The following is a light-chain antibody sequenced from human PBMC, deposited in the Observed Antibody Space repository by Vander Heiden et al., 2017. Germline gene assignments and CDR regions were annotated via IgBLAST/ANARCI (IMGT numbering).Light chain of an antibody. J-gene: IGKJ1*01. Sequence: DIQMTQSPSSLSASVGDRVTITCRASQSISSHLNWYQQKPGKAPKLLIYAASSLQSGVPSRFSGSGSGTDFTLTISSLQPEDFATYYCQQSYSTPPEGTFGQGTKVEIK. CDR1: QSISSH. CDR2: AAS. CDR3: QQSYSTPPEGT. V-gene: IGKV1-39*01.